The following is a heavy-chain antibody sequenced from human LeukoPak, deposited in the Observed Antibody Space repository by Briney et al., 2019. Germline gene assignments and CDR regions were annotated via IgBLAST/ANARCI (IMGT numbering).Heavy chain of an antibody. D-gene: IGHD3-16*02. CDR2: IIPIFGTA. V-gene: IGHV1-69*13. CDR1: GYTFTGYY. CDR3: ARGSAGLHLGELSLWSFDY. J-gene: IGHJ4*02. Sequence: ASVKVSCKASGYTFTGYYMHWVRQAPGQGLEWMGGIIPIFGTANYAQKLQGRVTITADESTSTAYMELSSLRSEDTAVYYCARGSAGLHLGELSLWSFDYWGQGTLVTVSS.